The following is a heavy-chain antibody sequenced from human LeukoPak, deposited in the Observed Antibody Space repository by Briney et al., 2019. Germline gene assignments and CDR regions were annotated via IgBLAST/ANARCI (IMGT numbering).Heavy chain of an antibody. J-gene: IGHJ4*02. V-gene: IGHV4-59*01. D-gene: IGHD3-16*01. Sequence: KASETLSLTCTVSGGSISDYYRGWIRQPPGKGLEWIGYFYNSGSSTYNPSLKSRVTISADTSKNQFSLKLNSVTAADTAVYYCTRGAGWLIDYWGQGILVTVSS. CDR3: TRGAGWLIDY. CDR1: GGSISDYY. CDR2: FYNSGSS.